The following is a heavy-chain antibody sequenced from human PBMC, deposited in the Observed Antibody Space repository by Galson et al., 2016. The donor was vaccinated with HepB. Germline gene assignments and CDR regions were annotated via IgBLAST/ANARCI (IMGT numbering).Heavy chain of an antibody. V-gene: IGHV3-48*01. J-gene: IGHJ4*02. CDR1: GFTFSSYR. CDR2: ISSSSSSI. CDR3: ARDSKLLRSFDY. D-gene: IGHD6-6*01. Sequence: SLRLSCAASGFTFSSYRMNWVRQAPGKGLEWVSCISSSSSSIYYADSVKGRFTISRDNSKNTLYLQMNSLRAEDTAVYYCARDSKLLRSFDYWGQGTLVTVSS.